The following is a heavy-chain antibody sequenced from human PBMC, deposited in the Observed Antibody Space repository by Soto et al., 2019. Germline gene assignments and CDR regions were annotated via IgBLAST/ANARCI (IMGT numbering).Heavy chain of an antibody. D-gene: IGHD1-26*01. CDR2: IVPMLGTP. J-gene: IGHJ6*02. CDR1: GGTFDNFI. CDR3: ARNGTYSSSLSQYSGMDV. V-gene: IGHV1-69*01. Sequence: QVQLVQSGAEVKEPGSSVRVSCKASGGTFDNFIMNWVRQTPGQGLEWMGGIVPMLGTPTYAEKFKGRVTISATGSTSTMYMEVTSVRSEDTAIYYCARNGTYSSSLSQYSGMDVWGQGTTFTVSS.